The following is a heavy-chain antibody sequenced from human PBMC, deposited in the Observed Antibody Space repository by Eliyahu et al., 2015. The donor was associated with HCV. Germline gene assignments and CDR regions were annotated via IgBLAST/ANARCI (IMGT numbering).Heavy chain of an antibody. D-gene: IGHD1-26*01. J-gene: IGHJ4*02. CDR3: AKAPWELLSYFDY. Sequence: QVQLVESGGGVVQPGRSLRLSCAASGFTFSSYGMHWVRQAPGKGLEWVAVISHDGSNKYYADSVKGRFTISRDNSKNTLYLQMNSLRAEDTAVYYCAKAPWELLSYFDYWGQGTLVTVSS. CDR1: GFTFSSYG. CDR2: ISHDGSNK. V-gene: IGHV3-30*18.